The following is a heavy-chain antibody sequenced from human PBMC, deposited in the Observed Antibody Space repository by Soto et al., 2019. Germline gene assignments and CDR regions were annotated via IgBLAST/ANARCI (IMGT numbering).Heavy chain of an antibody. CDR3: AKFGPEAYYYYYMDV. CDR1: GFTFSNYG. Sequence: GGSLRLSCTVSGFTFSNYGMHWVRQAPGKGLEWVSAISYGGSNTHYADSVKGRFTISRDNSKNTLYLQMNSLRAEDTAVYYCAKFGPEAYYYYYMDVWGKGTTVTVSS. V-gene: IGHV3-30*18. J-gene: IGHJ6*03. D-gene: IGHD3-16*01. CDR2: ISYGGSNT.